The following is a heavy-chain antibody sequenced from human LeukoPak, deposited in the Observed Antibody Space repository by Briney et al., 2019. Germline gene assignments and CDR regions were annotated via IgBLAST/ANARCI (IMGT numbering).Heavy chain of an antibody. D-gene: IGHD3-16*01. J-gene: IGHJ4*02. CDR2: TRNKANSYTT. CDR3: ARRGGED. CDR1: GFTFSDHY. Sequence: GGSLRLSCAAPGFTFSDHYMDWVRQAPGKGLEWVGRTRNKANSYTTEYAASVKGRFTISRDDSKNSLYLQMNSLKTEDTAVYYCARRGGEDWGQGTLVTVSS. V-gene: IGHV3-72*01.